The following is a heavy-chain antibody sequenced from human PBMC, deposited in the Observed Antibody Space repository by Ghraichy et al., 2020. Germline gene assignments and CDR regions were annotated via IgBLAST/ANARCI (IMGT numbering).Heavy chain of an antibody. D-gene: IGHD3-3*01. Sequence: LEKIREINHSGSTNYNPSLKSRVTISVYTSKHQFSLKLSAVTAADTAVYYCSRGIWSGPGYYYYYGMDVW. V-gene: IGHV4-34*01. CDR2: INHSGST. J-gene: IGHJ6*01. CDR3: SRGIWSGPGYYYYYGMDV.